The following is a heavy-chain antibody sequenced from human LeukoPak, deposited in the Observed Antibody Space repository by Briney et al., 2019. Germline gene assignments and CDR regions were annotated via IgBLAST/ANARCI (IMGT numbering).Heavy chain of an antibody. J-gene: IGHJ3*02. V-gene: IGHV4-61*05. CDR3: ARVVDPGIAVADYFDI. CDR2: IYYSGST. D-gene: IGHD6-19*01. Sequence: SETLSFTCTVSGGSISSSSYYWGWIRQPPGKGLEWIGYIYYSGSTNYNPSLKSRVTISVDTSKNQFSLKLSSVTAADTAVYYCARVVDPGIAVADYFDIWGQGTMVTVSS. CDR1: GGSISSSSYY.